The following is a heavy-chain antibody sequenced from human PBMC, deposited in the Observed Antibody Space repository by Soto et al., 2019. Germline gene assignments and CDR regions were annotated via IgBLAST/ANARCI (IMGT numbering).Heavy chain of an antibody. CDR2: IYYSGST. D-gene: IGHD4-17*01. Sequence: SETLSLTCTVSGGSISSSSYYWGWIRQPPGKGLEWIGSIYYSGSTYYNPSLKSRVTISVDTSKNQFSLKLSSVTAADTAVYYCARGYGDYFDYWGQGTLVTSPQ. CDR1: GGSISSSSYY. V-gene: IGHV4-39*01. J-gene: IGHJ4*02. CDR3: ARGYGDYFDY.